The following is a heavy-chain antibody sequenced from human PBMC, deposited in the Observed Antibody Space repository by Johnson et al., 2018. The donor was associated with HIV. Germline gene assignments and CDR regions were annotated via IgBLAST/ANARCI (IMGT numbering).Heavy chain of an antibody. J-gene: IGHJ3*02. D-gene: IGHD3-3*01. CDR3: ARAYYTFWSGYEAFDI. V-gene: IGHV3-53*01. CDR1: GFTVSSNY. Sequence: VQLVESGGGLIQPGGSLRLSCAASGFTVSSNYMSWVRQAPGKGLEWVSVIYSGGSTYYADSVKGRFTISRDNSKNTLYLQMKSLRAEDTAVYYCARAYYTFWSGYEAFDIWGQGTMVTVSS. CDR2: IYSGGST.